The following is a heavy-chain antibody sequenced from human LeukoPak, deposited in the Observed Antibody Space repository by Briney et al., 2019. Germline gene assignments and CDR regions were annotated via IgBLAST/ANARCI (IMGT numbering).Heavy chain of an antibody. V-gene: IGHV3-23*01. J-gene: IGHJ6*03. Sequence: GGTLRLSCAASGFTFSSYGMSWVRQAPGKGLEWVSAISGSGGSTYYADSVKGRFTISRDNSKNTLYLQMNSLRAEDTAVYYCAKDSSRYYYMDVWGKGTTVTISS. CDR1: GFTFSSYG. CDR3: AKDSSRYYYMDV. CDR2: ISGSGGST.